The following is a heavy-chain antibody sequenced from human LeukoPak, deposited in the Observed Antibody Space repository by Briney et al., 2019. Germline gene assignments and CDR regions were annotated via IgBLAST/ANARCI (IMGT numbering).Heavy chain of an antibody. D-gene: IGHD3-22*01. CDR2: ISAYNGNT. Sequence: GASVKVSCKASGYTFTSYGISWVRQAPGQGLEWMGWISAYNGNTNYAQKLQGRVTMTTDTSTSTAYMALRSLRSDDTAVYYCARVPTFYDSSGYYWREWFDPWGQGTLVTVSS. CDR1: GYTFTSYG. V-gene: IGHV1-18*01. J-gene: IGHJ5*02. CDR3: ARVPTFYDSSGYYWREWFDP.